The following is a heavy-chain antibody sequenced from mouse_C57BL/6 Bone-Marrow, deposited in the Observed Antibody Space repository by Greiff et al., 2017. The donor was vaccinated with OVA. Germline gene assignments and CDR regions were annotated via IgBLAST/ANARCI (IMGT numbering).Heavy chain of an antibody. CDR2: IDPEDGET. CDR3: ARGYYGSLFAY. CDR1: GFNIKDYY. V-gene: IGHV14-2*01. J-gene: IGHJ3*01. Sequence: EVKVVESGAELVKPGASVKLSCTASGFNIKDYYMHWVKQRTEQGLEWIGRIDPEDGETKYAPKFQGKATITADTSSNTAYLQLSSLTSEDTAVYDCARGYYGSLFAYWGQGTLVTVSA. D-gene: IGHD1-1*01.